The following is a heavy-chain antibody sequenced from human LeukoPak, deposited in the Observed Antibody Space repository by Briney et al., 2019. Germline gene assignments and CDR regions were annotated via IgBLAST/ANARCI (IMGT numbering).Heavy chain of an antibody. CDR3: VKEGQDGY. J-gene: IGHJ4*02. V-gene: IGHV1-2*02. D-gene: IGHD2-15*01. CDR1: GYTFTAYN. CDR2: DSPNSGGA. Sequence: GASLKVSCSASGYTFTAYNIHWVRQAPGQGLEWMGRDSPNSGGANYAEKFQGRVTMTRDTSITTAYLELSSPRSDDTAVYYCVKEGQDGYWGQRTLVTVSS.